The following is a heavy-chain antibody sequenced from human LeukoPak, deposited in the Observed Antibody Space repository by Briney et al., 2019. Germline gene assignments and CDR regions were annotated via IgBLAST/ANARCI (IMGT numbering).Heavy chain of an antibody. J-gene: IGHJ4*02. Sequence: GASVKVSCEASGYTFTSYDINWVRQATGQGLEWMGYMNPSSGNTVYAQKFQGRVTMTWDTSINAAYMELSSLRSDDTAVYYCAREPRRFGDWGQGTLVTVSS. V-gene: IGHV1-8*01. CDR3: AREPRRFGD. CDR2: MNPSSGNT. D-gene: IGHD3-10*01. CDR1: GYTFTSYD.